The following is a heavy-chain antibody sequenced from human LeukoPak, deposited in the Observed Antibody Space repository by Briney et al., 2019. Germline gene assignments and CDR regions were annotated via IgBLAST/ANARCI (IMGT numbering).Heavy chain of an antibody. J-gene: IGHJ4*02. Sequence: PGGSLRLSCAASGFTLTNYWMHWVRQAPGQGLEWVSRINIYGSSTTYAHSVKGRVTISRDNAKNTPYLQMNSLRPEETAVYYCAREGSGWAPYFEHWGQRNLGTVSS. D-gene: IGHD6-19*01. V-gene: IGHV3-74*01. CDR2: INIYGSST. CDR1: GFTLTNYW. CDR3: AREGSGWAPYFEH.